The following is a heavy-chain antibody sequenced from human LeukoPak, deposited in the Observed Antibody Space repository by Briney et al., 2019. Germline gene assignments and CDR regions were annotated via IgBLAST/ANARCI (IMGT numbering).Heavy chain of an antibody. CDR1: GGSISSSSHY. V-gene: IGHV4-39*01. CDR2: IYYSGIT. D-gene: IGHD2-21*01. CDR3: ARLSPIWWFY. J-gene: IGHJ4*02. Sequence: SETLPLTCTVSGGSISSSSHYWGWIRQPPGKGLEWIGSIYYSGITYYNPSLKSRVTISSDTSKNQFSLKLTSVTAADTAVYYCARLSPIWWFYWGQGTLVTVSS.